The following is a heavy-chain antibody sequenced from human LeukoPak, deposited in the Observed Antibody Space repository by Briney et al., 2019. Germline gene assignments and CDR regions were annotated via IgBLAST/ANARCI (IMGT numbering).Heavy chain of an antibody. V-gene: IGHV3-33*01. Sequence: GGSLRLSCAASGFAFSSYGMHWVRQAPGKGLEWVAVIWFDGSNKYYADSVKGRFIISRDNSKKALYLQMNSLRAEDTAVYYCARARGSYNVGYDYWGQGALVTVSS. CDR2: IWFDGSNK. CDR1: GFAFSSYG. CDR3: ARARGSYNVGYDY. D-gene: IGHD1-26*01. J-gene: IGHJ4*02.